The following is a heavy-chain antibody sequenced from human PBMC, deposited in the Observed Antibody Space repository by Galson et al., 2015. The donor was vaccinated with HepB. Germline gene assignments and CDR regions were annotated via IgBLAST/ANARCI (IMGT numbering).Heavy chain of an antibody. CDR2: ISYDGSNK. CDR3: AKGRRGGAPPTYYYYMDV. CDR1: GFTFSSYG. Sequence: SLRLSCAASGFTFSSYGMHWVRQAPGKGLEWVAVISYDGSNKYYADSVKGRFTISRDNSKNTLYLQMNSLRAEDTAVYYCAKGRRGGAPPTYYYYMDVWGKGTTVTVSS. D-gene: IGHD3-10*01. J-gene: IGHJ6*03. V-gene: IGHV3-30*18.